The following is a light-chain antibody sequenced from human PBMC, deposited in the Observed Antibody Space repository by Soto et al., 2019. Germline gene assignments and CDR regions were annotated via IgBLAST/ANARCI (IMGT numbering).Light chain of an antibody. CDR2: AAS. CDR3: QQSFSFPVT. Sequence: DIQMTQSPSSLSASVGDRVTITCRANQTITRYLNWYQQKPGTAPKLLIYAASSLQEGVPSRFRGRGSGTDFTRTISNLQPEDFAAYSCQQSFSFPVTFGQGTKLEIK. J-gene: IGKJ2*01. V-gene: IGKV1-39*01. CDR1: QTITRY.